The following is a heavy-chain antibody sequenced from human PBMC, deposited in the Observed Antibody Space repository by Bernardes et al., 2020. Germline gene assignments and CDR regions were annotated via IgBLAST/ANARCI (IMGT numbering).Heavy chain of an antibody. Sequence: ETLSLTCSVSGASLNGRDYWIWVRHSPGKGLEWIGEIFHTGVTKYNPSLKSRVTISLDMSKKQFSLKLTSMTAADTAVYYCARHRGGRSGMDVWGQGTTVTVSS. V-gene: IGHV4-4*02. CDR2: IFHTGVT. CDR3: ARHRGGRSGMDV. J-gene: IGHJ6*02. D-gene: IGHD2-15*01. CDR1: GASLNGRDY.